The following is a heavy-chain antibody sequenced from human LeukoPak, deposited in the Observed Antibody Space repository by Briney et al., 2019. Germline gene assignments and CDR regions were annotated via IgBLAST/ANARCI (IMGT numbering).Heavy chain of an antibody. CDR2: INHSGST. J-gene: IGHJ4*02. D-gene: IGHD3-22*01. CDR3: ARGGTYYYDSSGYYSGTNDY. Sequence: GSLRLSCAASGITFSTSDMSWVRQAPGKGLEWIGEINHSGSTNYNPSLKSRVTISVDTSKNQFSLKLSSVTAADTAVYYCARGGTYYYDSSGYYSGTNDYWGQGTLVTVSS. CDR1: GITFSTSD. V-gene: IGHV4-34*01.